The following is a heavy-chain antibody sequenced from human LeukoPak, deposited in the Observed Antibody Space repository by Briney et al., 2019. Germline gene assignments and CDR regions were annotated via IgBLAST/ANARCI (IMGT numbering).Heavy chain of an antibody. CDR2: IWYDGSNK. V-gene: IGHV3-33*08. J-gene: IGHJ4*02. CDR1: GFTLTTYA. Sequence: PGGSLRLSCAASGFTLTTYAMHWVRQAPGKGLEWVAVIWYDGSNKYYADSVKGRFTISRDNSKNTLYLQMNSLRAEDTAVYYCARDLAAAGTWGDYWGQGTLVTVSS. D-gene: IGHD6-13*01. CDR3: ARDLAAAGTWGDY.